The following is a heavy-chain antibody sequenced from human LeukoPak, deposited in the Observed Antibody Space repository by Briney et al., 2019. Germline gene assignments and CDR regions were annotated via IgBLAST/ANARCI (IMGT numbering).Heavy chain of an antibody. CDR1: GFTFSSYG. J-gene: IGHJ6*02. Sequence: PGRSLRLSCAASGFTFSSYGMHWVRQAPGKGLEWVAVISYDGSNKYYADSVKGRFTISRDNSKNTLYLQMNSLRAEDTAVYYCAKDKGGSPVYGGMDVWGQGTTVTVSS. CDR3: AKDKGGSPVYGGMDV. CDR2: ISYDGSNK. V-gene: IGHV3-30*18. D-gene: IGHD3-10*01.